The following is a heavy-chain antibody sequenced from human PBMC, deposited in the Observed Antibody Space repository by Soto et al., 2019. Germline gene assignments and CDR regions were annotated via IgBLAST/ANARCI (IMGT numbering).Heavy chain of an antibody. CDR2: IDPSDSYT. V-gene: IGHV5-10-1*01. CDR3: ASRMDSGFSGMDV. D-gene: IGHD6-25*01. CDR1: GYRFTSYW. J-gene: IGHJ6*02. Sequence: GESLNISCKGAGYRFTSYWITWVHQRPGTGLEWMGRIDPSDSYTNYSPSFQGHVTISTDKSISTAYPQWSSLKASDTAMYYCASRMDSGFSGMDVWGQGTTVTVSS.